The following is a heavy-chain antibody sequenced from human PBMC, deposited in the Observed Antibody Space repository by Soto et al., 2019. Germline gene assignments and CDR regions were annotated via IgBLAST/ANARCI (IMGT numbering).Heavy chain of an antibody. D-gene: IGHD3-16*01. CDR2: LSSDGFGA. CDR3: ARDLGGPDY. V-gene: IGHV3-74*03. CDR1: GFSLSPYW. J-gene: IGHJ4*02. Sequence: SLRLSCAASGFSLSPYWMHWVRQVPGRGLEWVARLSSDGFGAAYADSVKGRFFISRDIARNTLSLQMNSLRADDTAVYYCARDLGGPDYWGRGTSVTVSS.